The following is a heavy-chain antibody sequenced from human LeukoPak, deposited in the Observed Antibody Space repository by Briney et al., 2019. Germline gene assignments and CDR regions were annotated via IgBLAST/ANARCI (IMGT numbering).Heavy chain of an antibody. CDR3: ARRGGGVVPAVNWFDP. V-gene: IGHV4-30-2*01. Sequence: PSETLSLTCAVSGGSISSGGYSWSWIRQPPGKGLEWIGYIYHSGSTYYNPSLKSRVTISVDKSKNQFSLKLRSVTAADTAVYYCARRGGGVVPAVNWFDPWGQGTLVTVSS. D-gene: IGHD2-2*01. CDR2: IYHSGST. CDR1: GGSISSGGYS. J-gene: IGHJ5*02.